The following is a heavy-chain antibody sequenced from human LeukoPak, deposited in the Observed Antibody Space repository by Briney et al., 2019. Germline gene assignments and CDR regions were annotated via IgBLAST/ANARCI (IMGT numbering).Heavy chain of an antibody. CDR1: GGTFSSYA. CDR2: IIPIFGTA. CDR3: AARTLGGAQERFDY. D-gene: IGHD3-10*01. J-gene: IGHJ4*02. Sequence: GASVKVSCKASGGTFSSYAISWVRQAPGQGLEWMGGIIPIFGTANYAQKFQGRVTITADESTSTAYMELSSLRSEDTAVYYCAARTLGGAQERFDYWGQGTLVTVSS. V-gene: IGHV1-69*01.